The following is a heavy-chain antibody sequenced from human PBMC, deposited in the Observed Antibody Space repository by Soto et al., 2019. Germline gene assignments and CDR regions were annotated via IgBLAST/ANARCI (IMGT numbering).Heavy chain of an antibody. CDR1: GGSISSYY. CDR2: IYYSGST. D-gene: IGHD2-15*01. Sequence: QVQLQESGPGLVKPSETLSLTCTVSGGSISSYYWSWIRQPPGKGLEWIGYIYYSGSTNYNPSLKSRVTISVDTSKNQFSLKLSSVTAADTAVYYCARSDRYCSGGSCSLEWYFDLWSRGTLVTVSS. CDR3: ARSDRYCSGGSCSLEWYFDL. V-gene: IGHV4-59*01. J-gene: IGHJ2*01.